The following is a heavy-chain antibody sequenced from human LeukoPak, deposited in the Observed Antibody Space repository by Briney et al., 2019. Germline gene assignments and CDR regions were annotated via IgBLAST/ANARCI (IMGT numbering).Heavy chain of an antibody. CDR1: GASINEYY. CDR2: IHTRANA. CDR3: ARALTGAFRIGAFDI. V-gene: IGHV4-4*07. Sequence: SETLSLTCTVSGASINEYYWSWIRQPAGKGLEWIGRIHTRANADYAPSLKSRVTMSADPSKNQLSLKLTSVTAADTAVYYCARALTGAFRIGAFDIWGQGTLVTVSS. J-gene: IGHJ3*02. D-gene: IGHD7-27*01.